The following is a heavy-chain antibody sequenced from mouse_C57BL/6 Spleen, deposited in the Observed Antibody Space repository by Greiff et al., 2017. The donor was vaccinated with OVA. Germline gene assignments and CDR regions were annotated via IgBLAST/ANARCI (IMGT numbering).Heavy chain of an antibody. CDR1: GYTFTSYW. CDR3: ARSVLGGYYFDD. V-gene: IGHV1-64*01. CDR2: IHPNSGST. Sequence: QVQLQQPGAELVKPGASVKLSCKASGYTFTSYWMHWVKQRPGQGLEWIGMIHPNSGSTNYNEKFKSKATLTVDKSSSTAYMQLSSLTSEDSAVYYCARSVLGGYYFDDWGQGTTLTVSS. J-gene: IGHJ2*01. D-gene: IGHD4-1*01.